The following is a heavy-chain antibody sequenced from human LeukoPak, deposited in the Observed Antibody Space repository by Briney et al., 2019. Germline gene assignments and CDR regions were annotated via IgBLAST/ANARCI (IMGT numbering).Heavy chain of an antibody. CDR1: GFTFSTYW. J-gene: IGHJ4*02. Sequence: GGSLRPSCAASGFTFSTYWMTWVRQSPGKGLEWVANIKQDGSEKYYVDSVKGRFTISRDNAKNSLYLQMNSLRADDTAVYYCARDSGDYVFGYWGQGTLVTVSS. V-gene: IGHV3-7*05. CDR2: IKQDGSEK. CDR3: ARDSGDYVFGY. D-gene: IGHD4-17*01.